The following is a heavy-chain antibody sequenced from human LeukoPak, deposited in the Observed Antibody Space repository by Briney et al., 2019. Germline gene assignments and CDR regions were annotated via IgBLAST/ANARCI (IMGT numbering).Heavy chain of an antibody. CDR2: MNPNSGNT. D-gene: IGHD1-1*01. V-gene: IGHV1-8*01. CDR1: GYTFTSYD. CDR3: ARGPPFTLRGQHYYYYGMDV. Sequence: ASVKVSCKASGYTFTSYDINWVRQATGRGLEWMGWMNPNSGNTGYAQKFQGRVTMTRNTSISTAYMELSSLRSEDTAVYYCARGPPFTLRGQHYYYYGMDVWGQGTTVTVSS. J-gene: IGHJ6*02.